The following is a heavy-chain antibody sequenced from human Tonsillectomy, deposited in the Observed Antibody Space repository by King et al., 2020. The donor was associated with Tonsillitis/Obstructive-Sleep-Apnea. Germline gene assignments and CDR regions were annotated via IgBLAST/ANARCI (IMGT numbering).Heavy chain of an antibody. V-gene: IGHV7-4-1*02. CDR2: INTNTGNP. J-gene: IGHJ4*02. CDR3: ARDPRVAVAGSFDY. D-gene: IGHD6-19*01. Sequence: QLAQSGSELKKPGASVKVSCKASGYTFTSYAMNWVRQAPGQGLEWMGWINTNTGNPTYAQGFTGRFVFSLDTSVSTAYLQINGLKAEDTALYYCARDPRVAVAGSFDYWGQGTLVTVSS. CDR1: GYTFTSYA.